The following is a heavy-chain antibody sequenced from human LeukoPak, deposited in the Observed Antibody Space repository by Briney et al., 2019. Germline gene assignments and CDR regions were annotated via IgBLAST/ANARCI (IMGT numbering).Heavy chain of an antibody. Sequence: SVKVSCKASGYTFTSYYMHWVRQAPGQGLEGMGGIIPIFGTANYAQKFQGRVTITTDESTSTAYMELSSLRSEDTAVYYCARCNVVVPAAIHDYYYYYMDVWGKGTTVTVSS. J-gene: IGHJ6*03. CDR2: IIPIFGTA. V-gene: IGHV1-69*05. D-gene: IGHD2-2*02. CDR3: ARCNVVVPAAIHDYYYYYMDV. CDR1: GYTFTSYY.